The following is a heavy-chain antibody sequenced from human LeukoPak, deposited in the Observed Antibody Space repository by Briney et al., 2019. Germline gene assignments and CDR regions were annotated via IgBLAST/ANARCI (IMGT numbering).Heavy chain of an antibody. V-gene: IGHV5-51*01. CDR2: IYPGDSDT. CDR1: GYSFTSYW. D-gene: IGHD2-2*01. Sequence: GESLQISCKGSGYSFTSYWIGWVRQMPGKGLEWMGIIYPGDSDTRYSPSFQGQVTISADKSISTAYLQWSSLKASDTAMYYCARRSYCSSTSCVVDTAMGNFDYWGQGTLVTVSS. J-gene: IGHJ4*02. CDR3: ARRSYCSSTSCVVDTAMGNFDY.